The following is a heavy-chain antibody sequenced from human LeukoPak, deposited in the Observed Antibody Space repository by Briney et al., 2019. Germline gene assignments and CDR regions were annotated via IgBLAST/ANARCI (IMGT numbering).Heavy chain of an antibody. CDR2: IYYSGST. CDR1: GGSISSYY. J-gene: IGHJ3*02. CDR3: ARDNDYYDSSGYYSDAFDI. V-gene: IGHV4-59*01. D-gene: IGHD3-22*01. Sequence: PSETLSLTCTVSGGSISSYYWSWIRQPPGKGLEWTGYIYYSGSTNYNPSLKSRVTISVDTSKNQFSLKLSSVTAADTAVYYCARDNDYYDSSGYYSDAFDIWGQGTMVTVSS.